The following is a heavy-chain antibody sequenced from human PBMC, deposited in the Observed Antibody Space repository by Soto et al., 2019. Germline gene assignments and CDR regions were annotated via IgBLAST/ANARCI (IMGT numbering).Heavy chain of an antibody. D-gene: IGHD1-7*01. Sequence: GGSLRLSCAAAGFTFSSYGMTWVRQAPGKGLEWVSFSSATGAGTYYADSVKGRFTISRDNSKNTLYLQMTSLRADDTAVYYCAKDRRAGGNYGFYSDFWGQGALVTVSS. V-gene: IGHV3-23*01. CDR3: AKDRRAGGNYGFYSDF. CDR2: SSATGAGT. J-gene: IGHJ4*02. CDR1: GFTFSSYG.